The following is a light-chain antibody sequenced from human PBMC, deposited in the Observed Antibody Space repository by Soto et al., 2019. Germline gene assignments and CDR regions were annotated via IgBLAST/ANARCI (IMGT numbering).Light chain of an antibody. V-gene: IGLV2-11*01. Sequence: QSALTQPRSVSGSPGQSVTISCTGTSSDVGAYNYVSWYQQHPGKVPKLMIYDVSRRPSGVPDRFSGSKSGNTASLTISGLQXXXXXXYYCCSYAGSYTLVFGGGTKVTVL. J-gene: IGLJ3*02. CDR2: DVS. CDR1: SSDVGAYNY. CDR3: CSYAGSYTLV.